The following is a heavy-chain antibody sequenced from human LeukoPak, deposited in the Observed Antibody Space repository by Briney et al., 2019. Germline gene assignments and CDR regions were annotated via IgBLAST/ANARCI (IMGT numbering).Heavy chain of an antibody. CDR1: GFTFSNFW. V-gene: IGHV3-21*01. J-gene: IGHJ4*02. CDR3: ARVRGSGWLGTGFGFDY. CDR2: ISSSSSYI. Sequence: PGGSLRLSCAASGFTFSNFWMSWVRQTPGKGLEWVSSISSSSSYIYYADSVKGRFTISRDNAKNSLYLQMNSLRAEDTAVYYCARVRGSGWLGTGFGFDYWGQGTLVTVSS. D-gene: IGHD6-19*01.